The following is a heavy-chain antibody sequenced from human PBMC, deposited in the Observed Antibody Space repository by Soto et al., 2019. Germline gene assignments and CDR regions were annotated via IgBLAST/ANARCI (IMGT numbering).Heavy chain of an antibody. V-gene: IGHV3-23*01. CDR1: GFTFSSYA. D-gene: IGHD3-3*01. J-gene: IGHJ4*02. Sequence: GGSLRLSCAASGFTFSSYAMSWVRQAPGKGLEWVSAISGSGGSTYYADSVKGRFTISRDNSKNTLYLQMNSLRAEDTAVYYCAKDSYDFWSGYYGLFDYWGQGTLVTVSS. CDR3: AKDSYDFWSGYYGLFDY. CDR2: ISGSGGST.